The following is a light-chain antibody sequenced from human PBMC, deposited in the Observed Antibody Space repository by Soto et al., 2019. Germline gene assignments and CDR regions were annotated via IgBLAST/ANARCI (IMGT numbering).Light chain of an antibody. Sequence: EIVMTQSPATLSVSPGEGATLSCRASQSVGSSLAWYQQRPGQAPRLLIYDAFIRATGIPARFSGSESGTDFTLTISSLEPEDFAVYYCQQRSNWPLTFGQGTRLEIK. CDR3: QQRSNWPLT. CDR1: QSVGSS. V-gene: IGKV3-11*01. J-gene: IGKJ5*01. CDR2: DAF.